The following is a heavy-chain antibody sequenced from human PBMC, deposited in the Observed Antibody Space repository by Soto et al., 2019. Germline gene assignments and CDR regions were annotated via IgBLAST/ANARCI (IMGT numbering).Heavy chain of an antibody. V-gene: IGHV3-23*01. Sequence: PGGSLRLSCAASGFTFSSYAMSWVRQAPGKGLGWVSAISGSGGSTYYADSVKGRFTISRDNSKNTLYLQMNSLRAEDTAVYYCAKADDYSVSFDYWGQGTLVTVSS. J-gene: IGHJ4*02. CDR3: AKADDYSVSFDY. D-gene: IGHD5-12*01. CDR1: GFTFSSYA. CDR2: ISGSGGST.